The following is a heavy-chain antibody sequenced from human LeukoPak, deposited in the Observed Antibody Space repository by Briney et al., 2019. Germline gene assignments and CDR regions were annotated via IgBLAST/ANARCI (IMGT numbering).Heavy chain of an antibody. D-gene: IGHD2-2*02. Sequence: ASVKVSCKAPGYTFTSYDINWVRQATGQGLEWMGWMNPNSGNTGYAQKFQGRVTITRNTSISTAYMELSSLRSEDTAVYYCASLGYCSSTSCYRGALDAFDIWGQGTMVTVSS. CDR3: ASLGYCSSTSCYRGALDAFDI. CDR2: MNPNSGNT. V-gene: IGHV1-8*03. J-gene: IGHJ3*02. CDR1: GYTFTSYD.